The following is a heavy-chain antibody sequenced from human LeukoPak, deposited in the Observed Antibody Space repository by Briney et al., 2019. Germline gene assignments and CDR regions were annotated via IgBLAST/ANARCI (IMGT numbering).Heavy chain of an antibody. CDR2: IYSGGST. CDR1: GFTLSSNY. Sequence: PGGSLSLSRAASGFTLSSNYMSWVRQAPGRGVEWVSVIYSGGSTYYADSVKGRFTISRDNSKNTLYLQMNSLRAEDTAVYYCARGKDYGDSQRGYYYYGMDVWGQGTTVTVSS. V-gene: IGHV3-66*01. CDR3: ARGKDYGDSQRGYYYYGMDV. D-gene: IGHD4-17*01. J-gene: IGHJ6*02.